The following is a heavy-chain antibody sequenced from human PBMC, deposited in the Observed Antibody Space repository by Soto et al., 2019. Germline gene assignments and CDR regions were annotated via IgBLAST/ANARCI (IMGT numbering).Heavy chain of an antibody. CDR3: ARDSGESLRFFDY. J-gene: IGHJ4*02. Sequence: QVQLQESGPGLVNPSQTLSLTCTVSGGSINSGDSYWNWIRQQPGEGLQWIGYITYWEASYSIPPLKRRVTMSVDTSKNPFSLRLSSVSAADKAVYYCARDSGESLRFFDYWGQGAPVTISS. V-gene: IGHV4-31*03. CDR1: GGSINSGDSY. D-gene: IGHD3-10*01. CDR2: ITYWEAS.